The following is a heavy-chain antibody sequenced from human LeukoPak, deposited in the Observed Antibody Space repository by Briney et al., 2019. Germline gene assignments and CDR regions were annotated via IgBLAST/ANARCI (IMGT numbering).Heavy chain of an antibody. V-gene: IGHV3-23*01. CDR1: GFTFSSYA. CDR3: AKDRYGSGSSDTGMDV. Sequence: GGSLRLSCAASGFTFSSYAMSWVRQAPGKGLEWVSAISGSGGSTYYADSVKGRFTISRDNSKNPLYLQMNRLRTEDSAVYYCAKDRYGSGSSDTGMDVGGKGPTVIVSS. CDR2: ISGSGGST. D-gene: IGHD3-10*01. J-gene: IGHJ6*03.